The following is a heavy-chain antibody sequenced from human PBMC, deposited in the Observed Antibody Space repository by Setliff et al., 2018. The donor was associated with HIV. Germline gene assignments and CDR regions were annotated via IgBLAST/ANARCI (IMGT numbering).Heavy chain of an antibody. CDR3: ARQYYGSGNYYYYMDD. Sequence: SETLSLTCTVSGGSITSSSSYWGWIRQPPGKGLEWIGSMFYSGSTSYNPSLKSRVTISVDTSKKQLSQKLSSVTAADTAVYYCARQYYGSGNYYYYMDDWGKGTTVTVSS. V-gene: IGHV4-39*01. J-gene: IGHJ6*03. CDR1: GGSITSSSSY. CDR2: MFYSGST. D-gene: IGHD3-10*01.